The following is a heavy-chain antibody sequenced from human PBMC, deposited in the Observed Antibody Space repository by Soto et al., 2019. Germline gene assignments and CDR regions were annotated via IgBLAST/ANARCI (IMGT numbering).Heavy chain of an antibody. Sequence: PGGSLRLSCAASGFTFSSYSMNWVRQAPGKGLEWVSYISSSSSTIYYADSVKGRFTISRDNAKNSLYLQMNSLRDEDTAVYYCAREVNTAMVRLYFDYWGQGTLVTVSS. J-gene: IGHJ4*02. V-gene: IGHV3-48*02. CDR1: GFTFSSYS. CDR3: AREVNTAMVRLYFDY. CDR2: ISSSSSTI. D-gene: IGHD5-18*01.